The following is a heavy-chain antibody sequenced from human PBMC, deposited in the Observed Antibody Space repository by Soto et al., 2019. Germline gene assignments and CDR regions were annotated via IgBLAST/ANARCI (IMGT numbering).Heavy chain of an antibody. D-gene: IGHD3-22*01. CDR1: GGSINSGGYS. Sequence: SETLSLTCTVAGGSINSGGYSWSWIRQPPGKGLEWIGFIYHTGTTYYNPSLKSRVTISVDRSKNQFSLKLNSVTAADQPVYYCARGVSDYASSGSSWFDPWGQEALGNVSS. J-gene: IGHJ5*02. V-gene: IGHV4-30-2*01. CDR3: ARGVSDYASSGSSWFDP. CDR2: IYHTGTT.